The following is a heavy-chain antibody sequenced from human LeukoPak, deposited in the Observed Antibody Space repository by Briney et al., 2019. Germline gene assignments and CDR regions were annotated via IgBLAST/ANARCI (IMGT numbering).Heavy chain of an antibody. Sequence: GGSLRLSCAASGFTFSSYEMNWVRQAPGKGLEWVSYISSSGSTIYYADSVKGRFTISRDNAKNSLYLQMNSLRAEGTAVYYCAREGRGQKRNYYMDVWGKGTTVTVSS. J-gene: IGHJ6*03. CDR2: ISSSGSTI. V-gene: IGHV3-48*03. CDR1: GFTFSSYE. CDR3: AREGRGQKRNYYMDV. D-gene: IGHD3/OR15-3a*01.